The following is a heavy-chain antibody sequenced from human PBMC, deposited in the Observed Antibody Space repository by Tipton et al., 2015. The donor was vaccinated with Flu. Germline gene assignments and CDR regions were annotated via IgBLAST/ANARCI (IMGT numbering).Heavy chain of an antibody. CDR2: ISWDGGDI. D-gene: IGHD7-27*01. Sequence: SLRLSCETFGFIFDDYAMHWVRQAPGKGLEWVSGISWDGGDIRYADSVRGRFTISRDNANNSLYLQLSSLRAEDTAVYYCASLTGDDYWGQGDLVTVSS. V-gene: IGHV3-9*01. J-gene: IGHJ4*02. CDR3: ASLTGDDY. CDR1: GFIFDDYA.